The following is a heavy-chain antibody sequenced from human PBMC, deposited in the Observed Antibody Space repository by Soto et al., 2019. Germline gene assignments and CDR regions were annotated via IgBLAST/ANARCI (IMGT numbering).Heavy chain of an antibody. D-gene: IGHD3-10*01. CDR1: GFSFDDYA. CDR3: AKDIANYYGSGSYYNYYDAFDI. CDR2: ISWNSGSI. J-gene: IGHJ3*02. V-gene: IGHV3-9*01. Sequence: GGSLRLSCAASGFSFDDYAMHWVRQAPGKGLEWVSGISWNSGSIGYADSVKGRFTISRDNAKNSLYLQMNSLRAEDTALYYCAKDIANYYGSGSYYNYYDAFDIWGQGTMVTVSS.